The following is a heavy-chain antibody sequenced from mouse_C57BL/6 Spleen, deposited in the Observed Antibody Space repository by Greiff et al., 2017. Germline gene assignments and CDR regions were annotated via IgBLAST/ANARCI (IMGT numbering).Heavy chain of an antibody. CDR2: ISGGGGNT. V-gene: IGHV5-9*01. J-gene: IGHJ3*01. CDR1: GFTFSSYT. Sequence: EVQRVESGGGLVKPGGSLKLSCAASGFTFSSYTMSWVRQTPEKRLEWVATISGGGGNTYYPDSVKGRFTISRDNAKNTLYLQMSSLRSEDTALYYCARQGNDYDWFACWGQGTLVTVSA. D-gene: IGHD2-4*01. CDR3: ARQGNDYDWFAC.